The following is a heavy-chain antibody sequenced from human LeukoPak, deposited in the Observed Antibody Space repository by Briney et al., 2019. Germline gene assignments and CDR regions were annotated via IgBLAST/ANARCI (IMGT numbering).Heavy chain of an antibody. V-gene: IGHV1-2*02. D-gene: IGHD6-19*01. Sequence: ASVKVSCKASGYIFTNFGISWVRQAPGQGLEWMGWINPNSGGTNYAQKFQGRVTMTRDTSISTAYMELSRLRSDDTAVYYCARDHRSGIAVAGNFDYWGQGTLVTASS. CDR1: GYIFTNFG. J-gene: IGHJ4*02. CDR3: ARDHRSGIAVAGNFDY. CDR2: INPNSGGT.